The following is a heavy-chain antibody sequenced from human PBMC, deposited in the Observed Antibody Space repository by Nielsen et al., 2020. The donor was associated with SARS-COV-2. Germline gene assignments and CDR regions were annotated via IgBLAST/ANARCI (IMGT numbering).Heavy chain of an antibody. Sequence: GESLKISCGASGFTISSSFMSWVRQAAGKGLDWVSVIYTDGSTSHADSVKGRFTISRENAKNSLYLQMNSLRARDTAVYYCARAGALSSSWYSMDFWGQGTTVTVSS. CDR1: GFTISSSF. D-gene: IGHD6-13*01. V-gene: IGHV3-66*01. J-gene: IGHJ6*02. CDR2: IYTDGST. CDR3: ARAGALSSSWYSMDF.